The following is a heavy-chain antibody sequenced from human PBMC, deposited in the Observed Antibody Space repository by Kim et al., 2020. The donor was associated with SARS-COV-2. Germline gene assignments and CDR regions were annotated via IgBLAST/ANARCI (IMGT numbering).Heavy chain of an antibody. CDR3: ATSSYDILTGYFYGMDV. Sequence: GRFTISRDNAQNSLYLQMNSLRAEDTAVYYCATSSYDILTGYFYGMDVWGQGTTVTVSS. J-gene: IGHJ6*02. D-gene: IGHD3-9*01. V-gene: IGHV3-11*06.